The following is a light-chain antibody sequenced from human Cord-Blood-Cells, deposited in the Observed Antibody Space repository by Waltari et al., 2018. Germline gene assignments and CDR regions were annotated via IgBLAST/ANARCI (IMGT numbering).Light chain of an antibody. CDR1: SSDVGSYNP. J-gene: IGLJ3*02. Sequence: QSALTQPPSVSGSPGQSITIPCTGTSSDVGSYNPVSWYQHHPGKAPKLMIYEGSKRPSGVSNRFSGSKSGNTASLTISGLQAEDEADYYCCSYAGSSTYWVFGGGTKLTVL. V-gene: IGLV2-23*01. CDR2: EGS. CDR3: CSYAGSSTYWV.